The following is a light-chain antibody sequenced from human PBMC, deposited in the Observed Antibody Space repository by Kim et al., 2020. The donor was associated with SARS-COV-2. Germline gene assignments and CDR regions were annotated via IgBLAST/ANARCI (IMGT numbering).Light chain of an antibody. CDR2: DTS. Sequence: PGERVTLSCRASQSVGSRYLAWFQQKPGQPPRLLMYDTSKRATGVPDRFSGSGSGTDFTLTVSRLEAEDYAVYYCQQYLKSPLTFGGGTKLEI. J-gene: IGKJ4*01. CDR1: QSVGSRY. V-gene: IGKV3-20*01. CDR3: QQYLKSPLT.